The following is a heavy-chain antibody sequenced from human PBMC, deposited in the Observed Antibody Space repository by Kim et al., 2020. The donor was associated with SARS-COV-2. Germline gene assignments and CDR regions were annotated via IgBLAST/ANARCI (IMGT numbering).Heavy chain of an antibody. CDR1: GFTFSSDG. CDR3: AKESGSGSYYAWTYYYYGMYV. Sequence: GGSLRLSCAASGFTFSSDGMHWVRQAPGKGLEWVAVISYDGSNKYYADSVKGRFTISRDNSKNTLYLQMNSLRAEDTAVYYCAKESGSGSYYAWTYYYYGMYVWGQGTTVSVSS. J-gene: IGHJ6*02. CDR2: ISYDGSNK. D-gene: IGHD3-10*01. V-gene: IGHV3-30*18.